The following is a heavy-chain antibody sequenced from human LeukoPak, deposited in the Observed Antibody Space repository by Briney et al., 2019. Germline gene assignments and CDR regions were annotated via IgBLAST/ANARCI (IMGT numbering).Heavy chain of an antibody. Sequence: GESLKISCKGPGYSFINYWISWVRQMPGKGLEWMGIIYPVDSDTRYSPSFQGQVSISVDESISTAYLQWSSLKASDTAIYYCARHGGNYDYWGQGTLVTVSS. CDR1: GYSFINYW. CDR3: ARHGGNYDY. D-gene: IGHD1-26*01. CDR2: IYPVDSDT. J-gene: IGHJ4*02. V-gene: IGHV5-51*01.